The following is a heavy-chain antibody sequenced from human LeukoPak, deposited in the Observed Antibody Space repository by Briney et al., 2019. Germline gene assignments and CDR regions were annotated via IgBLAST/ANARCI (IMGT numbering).Heavy chain of an antibody. CDR3: ARARGGYDLDY. V-gene: IGHV3-7*01. J-gene: IGHJ4*02. Sequence: GGSLRLSCAASGFTFSSYWMSWVRQAPGKGLEWVANIKQDGGEKYYVGSVKGRFTISRDNVKNSLYLQMNSLRVEDTAVYYCARARGGYDLDYWGQGTLVTVSS. CDR1: GFTFSSYW. CDR2: IKQDGGEK. D-gene: IGHD5-12*01.